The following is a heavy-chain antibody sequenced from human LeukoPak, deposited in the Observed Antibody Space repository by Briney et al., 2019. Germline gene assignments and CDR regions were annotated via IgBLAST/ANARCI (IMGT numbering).Heavy chain of an antibody. CDR1: GGSISRYS. V-gene: IGHV4-59*01. J-gene: IGHJ6*03. CDR3: ARVETSAWSTSYYYYFHMDV. Sequence: SETLSLTCTVSGGSISRYSWSWIRKPPGKGLEWIGYIYSSGSTNYKPSLKSRVTISMDTAKNQFSLKLNSVTAADTAMYYCARVETSAWSTSYYYYFHMDVWGKGTTVTISS. CDR2: IYSSGST. D-gene: IGHD6-19*01.